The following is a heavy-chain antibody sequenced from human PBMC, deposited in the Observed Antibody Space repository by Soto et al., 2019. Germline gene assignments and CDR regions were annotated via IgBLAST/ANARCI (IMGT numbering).Heavy chain of an antibody. D-gene: IGHD6-13*01. CDR3: ARMASAGTLNWFDP. CDR1: GYSFINFD. V-gene: IGHV1-8*02. CDR2: MNPGSGKT. J-gene: IGHJ5*02. Sequence: QVQLVQSGAEVKEPGASVRVSCKASGYSFINFDISWVRQAAGQGPEWLGWMNPGSGKTGYTSKFQGRVAMTRDASTATSHLDLTSLTSDDTAVYYCARMASAGTLNWFDPWGTGTLVTVSS.